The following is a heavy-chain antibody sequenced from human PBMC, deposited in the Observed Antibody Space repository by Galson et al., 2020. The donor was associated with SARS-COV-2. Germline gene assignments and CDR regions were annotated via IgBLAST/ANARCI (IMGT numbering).Heavy chain of an antibody. D-gene: IGHD4-17*01. CDR2: ISYDGSNK. J-gene: IGHJ6*02. Sequence: TGGSLRLSCAASGFTFSSYAMHWVRQAPGKGLEWVAVISYDGSNKYYADSVKGRFTISRDNSKNTLYLQMNSLRAEDTAVYYCARGGTTVTTFFYYYYYYGMDVWGQGTTVTVSS. CDR1: GFTFSSYA. CDR3: ARGGTTVTTFFYYYYYYGMDV. V-gene: IGHV3-30-3*01.